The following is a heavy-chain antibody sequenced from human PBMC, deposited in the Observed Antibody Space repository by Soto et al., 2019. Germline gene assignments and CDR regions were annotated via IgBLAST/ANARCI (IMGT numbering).Heavy chain of an antibody. CDR3: ARAPRRATYYYYGMDV. J-gene: IGHJ6*02. Sequence: ASVKVSCKASGYIFTDYYMHWVRQAPGQGLEWMGWINPNSGGTNYAQKFQGWVTMTRDTSISTAYMELSRLRSDDTAVYYCARAPRRATYYYYGMDVWGQGTTVTVSS. CDR2: INPNSGGT. V-gene: IGHV1-2*04. CDR1: GYIFTDYY.